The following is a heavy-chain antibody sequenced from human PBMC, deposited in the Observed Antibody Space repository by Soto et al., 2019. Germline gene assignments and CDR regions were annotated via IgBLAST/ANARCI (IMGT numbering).Heavy chain of an antibody. V-gene: IGHV1-18*01. Sequence: QVQLVQSGAEVKKPGASVTVSCKTSGYTFSNYGINWVRQAPGQGLVWMGWISGYNGNTNYAQTVKGRVTMTTDTSAGTVYMELRSLKSDDTAIYYCSRFIMVGGWFDPNYYHGMDVWGQGTTVTVSS. CDR3: SRFIMVGGWFDPNYYHGMDV. CDR1: GYTFSNYG. CDR2: ISGYNGNT. J-gene: IGHJ6*02. D-gene: IGHD6-19*01.